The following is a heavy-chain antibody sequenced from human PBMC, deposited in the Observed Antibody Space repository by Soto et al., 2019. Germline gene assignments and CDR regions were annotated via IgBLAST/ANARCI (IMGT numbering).Heavy chain of an antibody. CDR2: IYYSGST. J-gene: IGHJ6*02. Sequence: PSETLSLTCTVSGGSISSGGYYWSWIRQHPGKGLEWIGYIYYSGSTYYNPSLKSRVTISVDTSKNQFSLKLSSVTAADTAVYYCASSEVDSSSWYNNAVPGYYYYGMDVWGQGTTVTVSS. CDR3: ASSEVDSSSWYNNAVPGYYYYGMDV. D-gene: IGHD6-13*01. CDR1: GGSISSGGYY. V-gene: IGHV4-31*03.